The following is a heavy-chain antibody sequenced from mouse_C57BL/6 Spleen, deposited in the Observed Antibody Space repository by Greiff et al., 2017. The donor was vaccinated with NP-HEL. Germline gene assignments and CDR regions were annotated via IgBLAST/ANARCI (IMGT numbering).Heavy chain of an antibody. Sequence: QVQLQQSGAELVRPGASVTLSCKASGYTFTDYEMHWVKQTPVHGLEWIGAIDPETGGTAYNQKFKGKAILTADKSSSTAYMELRSLTSEDSAVYYCTRRVSTMVKGFAYWGQGTLVTVSA. V-gene: IGHV1-15*01. CDR2: IDPETGGT. CDR3: TRRVSTMVKGFAY. J-gene: IGHJ3*01. CDR1: GYTFTDYE. D-gene: IGHD2-2*01.